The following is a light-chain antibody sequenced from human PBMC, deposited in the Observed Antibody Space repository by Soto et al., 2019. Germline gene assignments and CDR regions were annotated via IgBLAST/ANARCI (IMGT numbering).Light chain of an antibody. Sequence: DIQMTQSPLSLSASVGDRVTITCRASQSISKHLAWYQLRPGKAPRLLIYYASTLDRGVPSRFSGSGSGTEFALTIISLQPDDFATYYCQQYASFSPAFGQGTKVDI. CDR3: QQYASFSPA. CDR1: QSISKH. J-gene: IGKJ1*01. V-gene: IGKV1-5*01. CDR2: YAS.